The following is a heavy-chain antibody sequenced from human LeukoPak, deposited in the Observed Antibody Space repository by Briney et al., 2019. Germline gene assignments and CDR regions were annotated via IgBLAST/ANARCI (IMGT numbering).Heavy chain of an antibody. D-gene: IGHD3-22*01. V-gene: IGHV1-2*02. CDR3: AREEANTRIHFDY. CDR1: GYTFTGYY. Sequence: ASVKVSCKASGYTFTGYYIHWVRQAPGQGLEWMGYINPNSGYTHYAQKFQDRVTVTRDTSISTAYMELSRLRSDDTAVYDCAREEANTRIHFDYWGQGTLVTVSS. CDR2: INPNSGYT. J-gene: IGHJ4*02.